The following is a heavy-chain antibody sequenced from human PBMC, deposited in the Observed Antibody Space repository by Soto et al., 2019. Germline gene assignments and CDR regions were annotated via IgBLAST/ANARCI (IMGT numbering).Heavy chain of an antibody. V-gene: IGHV1-69*13. CDR2: IIPIFGTA. J-gene: IGHJ6*02. CDR1: GGTFSSYA. Sequence: VASVKVSCKASGGTFSSYAISWVRQAPGQGLEWMGGIIPIFGTANYAQKFQGRVTITADESTSTAYMELSSLRSEDTAVYYCAREVTGYNWNYHYYYYGMDVWGQGTTVTVSS. D-gene: IGHD1-7*01. CDR3: AREVTGYNWNYHYYYYGMDV.